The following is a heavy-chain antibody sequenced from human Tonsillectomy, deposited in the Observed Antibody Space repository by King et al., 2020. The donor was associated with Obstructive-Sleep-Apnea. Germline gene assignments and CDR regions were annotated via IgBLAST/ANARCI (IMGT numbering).Heavy chain of an antibody. V-gene: IGHV2-70*15. CDR3: ARIWKYSSSWYYFDY. D-gene: IGHD6-13*01. CDR1: GFSLSTSGMC. CDR2: IDWNDDK. Sequence: VTLKESGPALVKPTQTLTLTCTFSGFSLSTSGMCVSWIRQPPGKALEWLARIDWNDDKYYITSLKTRLTISKATSKNQVVLTMTNMDPVDTATYYCARIWKYSSSWYYFDYWGQGTLVTVSA. J-gene: IGHJ4*02.